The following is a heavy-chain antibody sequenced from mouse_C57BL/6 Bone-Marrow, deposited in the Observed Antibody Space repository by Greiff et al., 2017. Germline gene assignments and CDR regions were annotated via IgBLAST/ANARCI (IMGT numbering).Heavy chain of an antibody. Sequence: QVPLQQSGPELVKPGASVKLSCKASGYPFTSYDLNCVKPRPGQGLDWIGWHYPRDGRTKYNEKLKGKATLTVDTASSTAYMELNSLKSEDSAVYFCARDYGSSYWYFDVWGTGTTVTVSS. CDR3: ARDYGSSYWYFDV. J-gene: IGHJ1*03. V-gene: IGHV1-85*01. CDR1: GYPFTSYD. CDR2: HYPRDGRT. D-gene: IGHD1-1*01.